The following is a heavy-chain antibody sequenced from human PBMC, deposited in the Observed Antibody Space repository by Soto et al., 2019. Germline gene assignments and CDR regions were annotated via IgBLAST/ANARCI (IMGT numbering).Heavy chain of an antibody. CDR3: ARVRAGATHDAFDI. CDR1: GYTFTSYA. Sequence: ASVKVSWKASGYTFTSYAMHWVRQAPGQRLEWMGWINAGNGNTKYSQKFQGRVTITRDTSASTAYMELSSLRSEDTAVYYCARVRAGATHDAFDIWGQGTMVTVSS. CDR2: INAGNGNT. J-gene: IGHJ3*02. V-gene: IGHV1-3*01. D-gene: IGHD1-26*01.